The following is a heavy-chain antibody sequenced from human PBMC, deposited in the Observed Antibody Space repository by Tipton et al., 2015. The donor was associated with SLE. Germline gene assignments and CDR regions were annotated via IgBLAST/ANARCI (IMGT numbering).Heavy chain of an antibody. V-gene: IGHV4-31*01. CDR2: IDYNGNT. J-gene: IGHJ2*01. D-gene: IGHD1-26*01. CDR1: GGSMSSTAVYY. Sequence: TLSLTCSVSGGSMSSTAVYYWGWVRQPTAKGLEGRGHIDYNGNTYYSPSPNSLLSRLRDTSKNQFSLRLNSVTAADTAVYYCARRGSWWYFDLWGRGTLVTVSS. CDR3: ARRGSWWYFDL.